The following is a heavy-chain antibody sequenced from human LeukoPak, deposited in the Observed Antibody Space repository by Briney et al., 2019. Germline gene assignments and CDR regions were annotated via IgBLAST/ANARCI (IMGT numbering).Heavy chain of an antibody. V-gene: IGHV4-61*02. CDR1: GGSISSGRYY. Sequence: SQTLSLTCTVSGGSISSGRYYWSWIRQPAGKGLEWIGRIYTSGSINYNSSLKSRVTISLDTSKNQFSLKLSSVTAADTAVYYCARSRITMIVVVLGDAFDIWGQGTMVTVSS. CDR3: ARSRITMIVVVLGDAFDI. CDR2: IYTSGSI. D-gene: IGHD3-22*01. J-gene: IGHJ3*02.